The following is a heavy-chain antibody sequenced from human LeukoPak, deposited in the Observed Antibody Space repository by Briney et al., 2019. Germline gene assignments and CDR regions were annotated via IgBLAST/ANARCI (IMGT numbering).Heavy chain of an antibody. CDR2: INPNSGGT. CDR3: ASYRDPGRQVTTIVC. Sequence: ASVKVSCKASGYTFTGYYMHWVRQAPGQGLEWMGWINPNSGGTNYAQKFQGRVTMTRDTSISTAYMELSRLRSDDTAVYYCASYRDPGRQVTTIVCWGQGTLVTVSS. J-gene: IGHJ4*02. V-gene: IGHV1-2*02. D-gene: IGHD4-11*01. CDR1: GYTFTGYY.